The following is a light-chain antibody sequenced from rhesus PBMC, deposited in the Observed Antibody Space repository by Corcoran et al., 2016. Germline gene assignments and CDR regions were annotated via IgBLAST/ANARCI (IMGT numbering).Light chain of an antibody. V-gene: IGKV1-22*01. CDR2: KAY. Sequence: DIQRTQSPSSLSASVGDKVTITCRASPGVNSWLGWYQQKPGKAPQLLLYKAYSLHSGVPSRFSGRGSGTDFTLTISSLQPEDFAFYYCLQCSNRPYSFGQGTKIEIK. CDR3: LQCSNRPYS. J-gene: IGKJ2*01. CDR1: PGVNSW.